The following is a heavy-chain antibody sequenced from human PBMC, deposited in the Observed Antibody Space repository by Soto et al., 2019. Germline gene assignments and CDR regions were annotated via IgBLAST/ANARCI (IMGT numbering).Heavy chain of an antibody. D-gene: IGHD1-26*01. CDR2: ISADNGNT. Sequence: QVQLVQSGAEVKKPGASVKVSCKASGYTFTSYGITWVRQAPGQGLEWMGWISADNGNTNHAQKFQGRVTMTTDTSTRTAYMELRSLRSDDTAVYYCARKEVGATLKDFDYWGQGTLVTVSS. J-gene: IGHJ4*02. V-gene: IGHV1-18*01. CDR3: ARKEVGATLKDFDY. CDR1: GYTFTSYG.